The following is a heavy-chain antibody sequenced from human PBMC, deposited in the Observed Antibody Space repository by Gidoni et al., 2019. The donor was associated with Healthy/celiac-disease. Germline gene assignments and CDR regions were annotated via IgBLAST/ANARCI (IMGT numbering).Heavy chain of an antibody. CDR1: GGPISSGGYY. Sequence: QVQLQESGPGLVKPSQTLSLTCTVSGGPISSGGYYWSWIRQHPGKGLEWIGYIYYSGSTYYNPSLKSRVTISVDTSKNQFSLKLSSVTAADTAVYYCARDRSTIFGVDGSGYFDLWGRGTLVTVSS. D-gene: IGHD3-3*01. CDR3: ARDRSTIFGVDGSGYFDL. V-gene: IGHV4-31*03. J-gene: IGHJ2*01. CDR2: IYYSGST.